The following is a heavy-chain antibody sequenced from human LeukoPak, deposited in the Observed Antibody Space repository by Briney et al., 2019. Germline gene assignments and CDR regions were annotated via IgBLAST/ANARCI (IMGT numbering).Heavy chain of an antibody. CDR3: GRPPLGYCTGGSCSFDP. J-gene: IGHJ5*02. CDR2: IKQDGSQK. CDR1: GFTFSNYW. V-gene: IGHV3-7*01. D-gene: IGHD2-15*01. Sequence: GSLRLSCTTSGFTFSNYWMNWVRQAPGKGLEWVATIKQDGSQKYYVDSVKGRFTISRDNAKNSLYLQMNSLRGDDTAVYYCGRPPLGYCTGGSCSFDPWGQGTLVTVSS.